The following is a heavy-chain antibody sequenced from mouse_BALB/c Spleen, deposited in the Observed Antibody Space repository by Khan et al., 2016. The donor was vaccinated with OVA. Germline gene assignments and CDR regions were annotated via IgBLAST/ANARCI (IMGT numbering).Heavy chain of an antibody. CDR3: ATSYFYGYYFVY. CDR1: GFTFSSYG. V-gene: IGHV5-17*02. D-gene: IGHD1-1*01. J-gene: IGHJ2*01. Sequence: EVKLVESGGGLVQPGGSRKLSCAASGFTFSSYGMHWVRQAPEKGLEWVAYISGDSSPIYYADTVKGRFTISRDNTKNTLCLQMTSLMSEDTSRYYCATSYFYGYYFVYWGPGTTLTVSS. CDR2: ISGDSSPI.